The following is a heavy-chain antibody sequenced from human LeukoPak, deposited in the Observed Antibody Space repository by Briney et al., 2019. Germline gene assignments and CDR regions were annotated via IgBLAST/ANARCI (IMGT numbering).Heavy chain of an antibody. CDR1: GGSISSGGYS. Sequence: SETLSLTCTVSGGSISSGGYSWSWIRQPPGKGLEWIGYIYYSGSTNYNPSLKSRVTISVDTSKNQFSLKLSSVTAADTAVYYCASSSGWSFDPWGQGTLVTVSS. D-gene: IGHD6-19*01. CDR2: IYYSGST. CDR3: ASSSGWSFDP. V-gene: IGHV4-61*08. J-gene: IGHJ5*02.